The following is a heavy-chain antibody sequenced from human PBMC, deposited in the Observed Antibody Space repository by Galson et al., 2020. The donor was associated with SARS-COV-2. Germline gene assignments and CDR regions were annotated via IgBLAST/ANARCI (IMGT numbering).Heavy chain of an antibody. V-gene: IGHV4-4*02. CDR1: GGSISSSNW. Sequence: SETLSLTCAVSGGSISSSNWWSWVRQPPGKGLEWIGEIYHSGSTNYNPSLKSRVTISVDKSKNQFSLKLSSVTAADTAVYYCARDGATVTTPVIGMDVWGQGTTFTVSS. CDR3: ARDGATVTTPVIGMDV. J-gene: IGHJ6*02. D-gene: IGHD4-17*01. CDR2: IYHSGST.